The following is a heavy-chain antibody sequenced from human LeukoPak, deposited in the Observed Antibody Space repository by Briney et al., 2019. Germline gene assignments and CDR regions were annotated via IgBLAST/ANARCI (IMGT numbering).Heavy chain of an antibody. CDR2: ISYDGSNK. D-gene: IGHD4-17*01. CDR3: ARVSVYGDYAEGY. J-gene: IGHJ4*02. V-gene: IGHV3-30*04. Sequence: TGGSLRLSCAASGFTFSGSAMHWVRQAPGKGLEWVAVISYDGSNKYYADSVKGRFTISRDNSKNTLYLQMNSLRAEDTAVYYCARVSVYGDYAEGYWGQGTLVTVSS. CDR1: GFTFSGSA.